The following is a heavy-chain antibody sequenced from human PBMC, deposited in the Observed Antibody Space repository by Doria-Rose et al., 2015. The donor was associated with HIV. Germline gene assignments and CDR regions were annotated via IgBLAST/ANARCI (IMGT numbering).Heavy chain of an antibody. CDR2: IFSDDDR. Sequence: QITLKESGPVLVKPTETLTLTCTVSGVSLSSPGMGVSWIRQPPGKVLEWLAHIFSDDDRSYNTSLKSRLTISRGTSRSQVVLTMTDMDPVDTATYYCARIKSSRWYHKYYFDFWGQGTLVIVSA. V-gene: IGHV2-26*01. J-gene: IGHJ4*02. CDR3: ARIKSSRWYHKYYFDF. D-gene: IGHD6-13*01. CDR1: GVSLSSPGMG.